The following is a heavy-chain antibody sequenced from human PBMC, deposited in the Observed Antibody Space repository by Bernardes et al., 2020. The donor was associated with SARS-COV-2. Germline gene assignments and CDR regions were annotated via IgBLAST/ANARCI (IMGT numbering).Heavy chain of an antibody. Sequence: GGSLRLSCAASGITFSSYTMNWIRQAPGKGLEWISYISPSTRIIYYADSVKGRFTISRDNAKNSLYLQMNSLRDEDTAVYYCAGENLEWPKFDHWGQGTLVTVSS. J-gene: IGHJ4*02. D-gene: IGHD3-3*01. CDR1: GITFSSYT. V-gene: IGHV3-48*02. CDR2: ISPSTRII. CDR3: AGENLEWPKFDH.